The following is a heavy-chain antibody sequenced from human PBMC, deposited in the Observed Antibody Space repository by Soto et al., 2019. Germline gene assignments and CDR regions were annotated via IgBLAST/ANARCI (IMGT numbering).Heavy chain of an antibody. CDR2: IYYSGST. J-gene: IGHJ4*02. Sequence: SETLSLTCTVSGGSISSGDYYWSWIRQPPGKGLEWIGYIYYSGSTYYNPSLKSRVTISLDTSKNQFSLKLSSVTAADTAVYYCARVGSSLAVRPFDYRGQGTLVTVSS. CDR3: ARVGSSLAVRPFDY. V-gene: IGHV4-30-4*01. D-gene: IGHD6-6*01. CDR1: GGSISSGDYY.